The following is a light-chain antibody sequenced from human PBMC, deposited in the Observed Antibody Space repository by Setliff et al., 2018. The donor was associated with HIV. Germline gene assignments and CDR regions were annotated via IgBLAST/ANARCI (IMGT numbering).Light chain of an antibody. CDR3: QSFDITLGASGV. CDR1: TSNIGAGYD. V-gene: IGLV1-40*01. Sequence: QSVLTQPPSVSGAPGQTVAISCTGTTSNIGAGYDVHWYQQFPGEAPLLLIYRNVNRPSGVPDRYSGSKSGTSASLAITGLQAEDDALYYCQSFDITLGASGVFGGGTKVTVL. J-gene: IGLJ3*02. CDR2: RNV.